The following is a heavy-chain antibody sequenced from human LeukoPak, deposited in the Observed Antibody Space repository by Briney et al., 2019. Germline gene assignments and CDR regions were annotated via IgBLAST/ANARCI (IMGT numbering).Heavy chain of an antibody. CDR2: IYYSGST. CDR3: ARISVIGHWKLQYYFDY. J-gene: IGHJ4*02. CDR1: GGSISSYY. V-gene: IGHV4-59*01. Sequence: PSETLSLTCTVSGGSISSYYWSWIRQPPGKGLEWIGYIYYSGSTNYNPSLKSRVTISVDTSKNQFSLKLSSVTAADTAVYYCARISVIGHWKLQYYFDYWGQGTLVTVSS. D-gene: IGHD1-1*01.